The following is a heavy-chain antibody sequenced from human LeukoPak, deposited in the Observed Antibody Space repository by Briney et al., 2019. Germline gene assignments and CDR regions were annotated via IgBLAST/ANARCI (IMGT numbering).Heavy chain of an antibody. J-gene: IGHJ2*01. CDR2: IHPGYSDT. CDR3: ARVVVVTATHWYFDL. D-gene: IGHD2-21*02. CDR1: GYIFPSYW. Sequence: GESLKISCEASGYIFPSYWIGWLRQVPGKRLDWMGLIHPGYSDTRYSPSFQGQVTISVDKSITTAYLQRSRLQASDTAIYFCARVVVVTATHWYFDLWGRGSLVTVFS. V-gene: IGHV5-51*01.